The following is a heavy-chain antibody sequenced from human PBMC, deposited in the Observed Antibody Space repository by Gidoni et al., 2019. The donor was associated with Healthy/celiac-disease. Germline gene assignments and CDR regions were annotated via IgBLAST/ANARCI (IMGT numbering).Heavy chain of an antibody. V-gene: IGHV3-23*01. CDR1: GFTFSSYA. CDR3: AKEAPHYYDSSGYYYGNYYGMDV. J-gene: IGHJ6*02. Sequence: EVQLLVSGGGLVQPGGSLRLSCAASGFTFSSYAMSWVRQAPGKGLEWVSAISGSGGSTYYADSVKGRFTIARDNSKNTLYLQMNSLRAEDTDVYYCAKEAPHYYDSSGYYYGNYYGMDVWGQGTTVTVSS. D-gene: IGHD3-22*01. CDR2: ISGSGGST.